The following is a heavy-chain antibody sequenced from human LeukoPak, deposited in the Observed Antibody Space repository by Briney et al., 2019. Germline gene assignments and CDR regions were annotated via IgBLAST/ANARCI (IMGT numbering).Heavy chain of an antibody. V-gene: IGHV3-23*01. D-gene: IGHD6-13*01. Sequence: GGSLRLSCAASGFTFSSYSMNWVRQAPGKGLEWVSGISDSGGGTYYADSVKGRFTISRDNSKNTLYLQMNSLRAEDTAVYYCAKGPSRNIAAVGTDYWGQGTLVTVSS. CDR2: ISDSGGGT. CDR1: GFTFSSYS. CDR3: AKGPSRNIAAVGTDY. J-gene: IGHJ4*02.